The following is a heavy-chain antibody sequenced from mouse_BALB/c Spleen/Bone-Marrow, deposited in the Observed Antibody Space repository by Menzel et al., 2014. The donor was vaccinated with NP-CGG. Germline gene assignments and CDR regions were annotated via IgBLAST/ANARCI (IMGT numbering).Heavy chain of an antibody. Sequence: VKLQGSGAELVRPGSSVKISCKASGYAFSNYGMNWVKQRPGQGLEWIGQIYPGDGETNYNGEFEGRVTLTADKSSSTAYMQVSSLTSEDSAVYFCASVYDYGRGYAMDYWGQGTSVTVSS. CDR2: IYPGDGET. CDR3: ASVYDYGRGYAMDY. V-gene: IGHV1-80*01. D-gene: IGHD2-4*01. CDR1: GYAFSNYG. J-gene: IGHJ4*01.